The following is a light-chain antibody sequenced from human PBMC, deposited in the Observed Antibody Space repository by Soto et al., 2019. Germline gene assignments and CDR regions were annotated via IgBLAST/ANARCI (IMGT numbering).Light chain of an antibody. CDR2: DAS. Sequence: EIVLTQSPTTLSLPPGERATLSCGASQSVSSYLAWYQQKPGQAPRLLIYDASNRATGIPARFSGSGSGTEFTLTISSLQSEDFEIYYCQQYNNWPITFGQGTRLEIK. V-gene: IGKV3-11*01. CDR1: QSVSSY. CDR3: QQYNNWPIT. J-gene: IGKJ5*01.